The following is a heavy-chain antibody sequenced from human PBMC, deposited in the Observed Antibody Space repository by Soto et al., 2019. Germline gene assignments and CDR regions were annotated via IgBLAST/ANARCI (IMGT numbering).Heavy chain of an antibody. V-gene: IGHV3-23*01. CDR1: GFSLNSYA. CDR3: ARAYCGGNCYYELDY. Sequence: EVQLLESGGGLVQPGGSLRLSCVASGFSLNSYAMSWVRQAPGKGLEWVSGISGSGDNTYYADSVKGRFTISRDNSKKTLYLQVNSLRAEDTAIYYCARAYCGGNCYYELDYWGQGTLVTVSS. CDR2: ISGSGDNT. J-gene: IGHJ4*02. D-gene: IGHD2-21*02.